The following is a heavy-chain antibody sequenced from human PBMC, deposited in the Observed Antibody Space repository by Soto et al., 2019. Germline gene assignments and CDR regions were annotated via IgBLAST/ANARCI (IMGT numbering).Heavy chain of an antibody. V-gene: IGHV1-24*01. CDR1: GYTLTELS. CDR3: ATGIAVAADAFDI. D-gene: IGHD6-19*01. CDR2: FDTEDGET. J-gene: IGHJ3*02. Sequence: ASVKVSCKVSGYTLTELSMHWVRQAPGKGLEWMGGFDTEDGETIYAQKFQGRVTMTEDTSTDTAYMELSSLRSEDTAVYYCATGIAVAADAFDIWGQGTMVTVS.